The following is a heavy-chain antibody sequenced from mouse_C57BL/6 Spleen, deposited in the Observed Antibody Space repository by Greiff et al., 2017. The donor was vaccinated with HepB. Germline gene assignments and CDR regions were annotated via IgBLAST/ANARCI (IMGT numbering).Heavy chain of an antibody. Sequence: VQRVESGPGLVQPSQSLSITCTVSGFSLTSYGVHWVRQSPGKGLEWLGVIWSGGSTDYNAAFISRLSISKDNSKSQVFFKMNSLQADDTAIYYCAKGDWDFDYWGQGTTLTVSS. CDR1: GFSLTSYG. CDR3: AKGDWDFDY. J-gene: IGHJ2*01. D-gene: IGHD4-1*01. V-gene: IGHV2-2*01. CDR2: IWSGGST.